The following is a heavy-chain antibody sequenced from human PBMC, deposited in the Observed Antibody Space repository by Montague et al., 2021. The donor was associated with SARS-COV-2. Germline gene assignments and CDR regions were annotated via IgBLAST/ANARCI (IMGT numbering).Heavy chain of an antibody. CDR3: ARHVRSLMVRGPDFDY. Sequence: SETLSLTCTVSGGSISSSSYYWGWTRQPPGKGLEWIGSIYYSGTTYYNPSLKSRVTISVDTSKNQFSLKLSSVTAAGTAVYYCARHVRSLMVRGPDFDYWGQGTLVTVSS. V-gene: IGHV4-39*01. CDR2: IYYSGTT. D-gene: IGHD3-10*01. CDR1: GGSISSSSYY. J-gene: IGHJ4*02.